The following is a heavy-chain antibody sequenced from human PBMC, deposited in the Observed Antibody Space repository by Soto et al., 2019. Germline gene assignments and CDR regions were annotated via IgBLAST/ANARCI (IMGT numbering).Heavy chain of an antibody. J-gene: IGHJ6*02. V-gene: IGHV3-21*01. CDR2: ISSSSSYI. D-gene: IGHD2-21*02. Sequence: EVQLVESGGGLVKPGGSLRLSCAASGFTFSSYSMNWVRQAPGKGLEWVSSISSSSSYIYYADSVKGRFTISRDNAKNSLYLQMNSLRVEDTAVYYCARAPWGGDSYGMDVWGQGTTVTVSS. CDR3: ARAPWGGDSYGMDV. CDR1: GFTFSSYS.